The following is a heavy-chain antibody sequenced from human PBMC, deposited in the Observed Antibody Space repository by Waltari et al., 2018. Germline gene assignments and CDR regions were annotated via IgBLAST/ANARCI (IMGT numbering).Heavy chain of an antibody. J-gene: IGHJ4*02. CDR2: TYHSGST. Sequence: QVQLQESGPGLVKPSETLSLPCAVSGYSISSGYYWGWIRQPPGKGLEWIGSTYHSGSTYYNPSLKSRVTISVDTSKNQFSLKLSSVTAADTAVYYCARVTSKYYFDYWGQGTLVTVSS. CDR3: ARVTSKYYFDY. CDR1: GYSISSGYY. V-gene: IGHV4-38-2*01.